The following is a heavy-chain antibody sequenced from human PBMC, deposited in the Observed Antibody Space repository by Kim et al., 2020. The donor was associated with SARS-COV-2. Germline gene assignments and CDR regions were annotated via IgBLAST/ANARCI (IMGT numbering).Heavy chain of an antibody. V-gene: IGHV3-20*01. CDR3: ARADSSGYYDAFDI. Sequence: GGSLRLSCAASGFTFDDYGMSWVRQAPGKGLEWVSGINWNGGSTGYADSVKGRFTISRDNAKNSLYLQMNSLRAEDTALYHCARADSSGYYDAFDIWGQGTMITVSS. CDR2: INWNGGST. D-gene: IGHD3-22*01. J-gene: IGHJ3*02. CDR1: GFTFDDYG.